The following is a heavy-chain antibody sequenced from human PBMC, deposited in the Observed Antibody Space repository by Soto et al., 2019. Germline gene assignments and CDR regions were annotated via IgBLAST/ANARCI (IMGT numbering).Heavy chain of an antibody. D-gene: IGHD2-15*01. V-gene: IGHV3-13*01. CDR1: GFTFSDYG. J-gene: IGHJ6*02. Sequence: GGSLRLSCAASGFTFSDYGFHWVRQVTGKGLEWVSAFGPAGDTYYPDSVKGRFTISRDNAKNSLYLQMNSLRAGDTAVYYCAREGRHCVTGSRYSNYYALDVWGQGTTVTVSS. CDR3: AREGRHCVTGSRYSNYYALDV. CDR2: FGPAGDT.